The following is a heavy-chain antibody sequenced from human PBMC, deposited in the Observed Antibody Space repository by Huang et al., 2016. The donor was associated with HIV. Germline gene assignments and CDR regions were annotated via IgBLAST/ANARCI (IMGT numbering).Heavy chain of an antibody. J-gene: IGHJ5*02. V-gene: IGHV1-3*01. CDR3: ARGPPPRWFDP. Sequence: QVQLVQSGAEVKKPGASVKVSCKASGYTFTTYAMHWVRQAPGQRLEWMGWINAGKGKTKYSQKFQGRVTITRDTSASTAYMELSSLRSEDTAVYYCARGPPPRWFDPWGQGTLVTVSS. CDR2: INAGKGKT. CDR1: GYTFTTYA.